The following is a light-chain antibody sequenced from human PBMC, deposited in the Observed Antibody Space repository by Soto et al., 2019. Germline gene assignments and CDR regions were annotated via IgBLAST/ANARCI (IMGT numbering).Light chain of an antibody. CDR2: DAS. J-gene: IGKJ5*01. CDR1: QSVSSY. V-gene: IGKV3-11*01. Sequence: IVLTQSPATLSLSPGNRATLSCRASQSVSSYLAWYQQKPGQAPRLLIYDASNRATGIPARFSGSGSGTDFTLTISSLEPEDFAVYYCQQRSKWPITFGQGTRLEIK. CDR3: QQRSKWPIT.